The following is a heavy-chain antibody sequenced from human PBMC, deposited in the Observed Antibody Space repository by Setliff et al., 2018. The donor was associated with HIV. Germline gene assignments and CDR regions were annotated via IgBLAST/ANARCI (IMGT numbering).Heavy chain of an antibody. CDR2: IYYRGNT. Sequence: PSETLSLTCNVSGGSIRSSSYYWGWIRQPPGKGLEWIGSIYYRGNTYYNPSLKSRVTISVDTSKNQFSLKLTSVTAAETAVYYCARHYGAVKSVVTVVAKYFPHWGQGTLVTVSS. CDR3: ARHYGAVKSVVTVVAKYFPH. J-gene: IGHJ1*01. V-gene: IGHV4-39*01. D-gene: IGHD2-21*02. CDR1: GGSIRSSSYY.